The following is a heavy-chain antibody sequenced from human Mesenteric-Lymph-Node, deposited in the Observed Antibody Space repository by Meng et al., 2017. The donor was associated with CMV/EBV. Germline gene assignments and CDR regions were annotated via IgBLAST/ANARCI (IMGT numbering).Heavy chain of an antibody. D-gene: IGHD5-24*01. J-gene: IGHJ4*02. CDR1: GGSISGGGSY. CDR3: ARDRDGYNLFDH. V-gene: IGHV4-31*02. Sequence: CSGSGGSISGGGSYWSWIRQHPGKGLEWIGYIYYSGSTYYNPSLKSRLTISVDTSKNQFSLNLTSVAAADTAVYYCARDRDGYNLFDHWGQGTLVTVSS. CDR2: IYYSGST.